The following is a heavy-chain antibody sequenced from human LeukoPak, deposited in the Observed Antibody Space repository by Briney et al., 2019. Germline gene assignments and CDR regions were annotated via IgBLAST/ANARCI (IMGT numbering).Heavy chain of an antibody. J-gene: IGHJ4*02. CDR3: ASELAAAAGTPFDY. Sequence: SETLSLTCAVYGGSFRGYYWSWIRQPPGKGLEWIGEINHSGSSNYNPSLKSRVTISLDTSKNQFSLNLSSVTAADTAVYYCASELAAAAGTPFDYWGQGTLVTVSS. CDR2: INHSGSS. D-gene: IGHD6-13*01. CDR1: GGSFRGYY. V-gene: IGHV4-34*01.